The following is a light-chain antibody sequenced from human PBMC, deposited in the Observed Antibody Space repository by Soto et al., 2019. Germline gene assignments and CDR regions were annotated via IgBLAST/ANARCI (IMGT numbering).Light chain of an antibody. J-gene: IGLJ7*01. CDR3: QSYDSSLSGAV. CDR2: GNS. V-gene: IGLV1-40*01. Sequence: QSVLTQPPSVSGAPGQRVTISCTGSSSNIGAGYDVHWYQQLPGTAPKLLIYGNSNRPSGVPDRFSGSKSGTSASLAITGLQAEDEAVYDCQSYDSSLSGAVFGGGTQLTVL. CDR1: SSNIGAGYD.